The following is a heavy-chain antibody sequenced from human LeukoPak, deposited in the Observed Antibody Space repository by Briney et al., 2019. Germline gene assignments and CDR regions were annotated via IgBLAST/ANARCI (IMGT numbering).Heavy chain of an antibody. V-gene: IGHV3-9*01. CDR2: INWNGGRI. D-gene: IGHD6-19*01. Sequence: GGSLRLSCAASGFTFDDYAMHWARQAPGKGLEWVSGINWNGGRIVYADSVKGRFTISRDNAKNSLYLQMNSLRAEDTAVYYCARDIAVAGTSFIYYYYMDVWGKGTTVTVSS. J-gene: IGHJ6*03. CDR1: GFTFDDYA. CDR3: ARDIAVAGTSFIYYYYMDV.